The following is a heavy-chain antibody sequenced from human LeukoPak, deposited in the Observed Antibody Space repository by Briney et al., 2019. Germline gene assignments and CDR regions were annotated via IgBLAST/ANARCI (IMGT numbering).Heavy chain of an antibody. V-gene: IGHV1-8*01. Sequence: ASVKVSCKASGYTFTSYDINWVRQATGQGLEWMGWMNPNSGNTGYAQKFQGRVTMTGNTSISTAYMELSSLRSEDTAVYYCARGGGPGLVFGVVRAPYYFDYWGQGTLVTVSS. D-gene: IGHD3-3*01. J-gene: IGHJ4*02. CDR1: GYTFTSYD. CDR3: ARGGGPGLVFGVVRAPYYFDY. CDR2: MNPNSGNT.